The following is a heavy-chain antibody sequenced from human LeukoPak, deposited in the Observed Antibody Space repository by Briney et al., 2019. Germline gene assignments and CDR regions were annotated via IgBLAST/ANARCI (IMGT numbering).Heavy chain of an antibody. Sequence: GGSPRLSCAASGFTFSSYGMHWVRQAPGKGLEWVAVISYDGSNKYYADSVKGRFTISRDNSKNTLYLQMNSLRAEDTAVYYCAKDEMRYSSSSGTWFDPWGQGTLVTVSS. CDR2: ISYDGSNK. V-gene: IGHV3-30*18. J-gene: IGHJ5*02. D-gene: IGHD6-6*01. CDR3: AKDEMRYSSSSGTWFDP. CDR1: GFTFSSYG.